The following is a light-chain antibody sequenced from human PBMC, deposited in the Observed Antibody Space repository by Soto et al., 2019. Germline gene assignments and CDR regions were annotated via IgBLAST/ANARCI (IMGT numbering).Light chain of an antibody. J-gene: IGKJ1*01. Sequence: DIQMTQSPSSLSASVGDRVTITCRASQSISSYLNWYQQKPGKAPKLLIYAASSLQSGVPARFSGSGSATDFYLTISSLQPEYFATYYCQQSYSTPWTFGQGTKVEIK. CDR3: QQSYSTPWT. V-gene: IGKV1-39*01. CDR1: QSISSY. CDR2: AAS.